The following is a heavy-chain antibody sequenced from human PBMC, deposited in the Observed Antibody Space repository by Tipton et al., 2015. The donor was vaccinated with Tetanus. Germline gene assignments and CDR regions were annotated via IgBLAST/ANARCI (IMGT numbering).Heavy chain of an antibody. CDR2: ISGYNGNT. CDR3: ARDQLDH. CDR1: GYTFTSYA. V-gene: IGHV1-18*01. Sequence: QVQLVQSGGEVKKPGASVKVSCKASGYTFTSYAVTWVRQAPGQGLEWMGWISGYNGNTNFTQKFQGRLTMTRDTSTSTAYMELRSLRSDDTAVYFCARDQLDHWGQGTPVTVSS. J-gene: IGHJ4*02.